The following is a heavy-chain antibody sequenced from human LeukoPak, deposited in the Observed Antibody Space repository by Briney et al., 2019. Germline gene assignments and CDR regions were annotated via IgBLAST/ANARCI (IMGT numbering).Heavy chain of an antibody. V-gene: IGHV3-23*01. CDR3: AKAATVTTRYFDY. J-gene: IGHJ4*02. CDR1: GFTVSSNY. CDR2: IGGSGGST. D-gene: IGHD4-17*01. Sequence: GGSLRLSCAVSGFTVSSNYMSWVRQAAGKGLEWVSVIGGSGGSTFYADSVKGRFTISRDNSKNTLFLQMNSLRAEDTAVYYCAKAATVTTRYFDYWGQGTLVTVSS.